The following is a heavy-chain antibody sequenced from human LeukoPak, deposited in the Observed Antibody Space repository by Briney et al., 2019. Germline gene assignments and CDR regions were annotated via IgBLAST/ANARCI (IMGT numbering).Heavy chain of an antibody. J-gene: IGHJ5*02. V-gene: IGHV4-31*03. Sequence: SQTLSLTCTVSGGSIRGGGYYWSWIRQHPGKGLEWIGYIYYSGSTYYNPSLKSRITISVDTSKNQFSLKLSSVTAADTAVYYCARARGLYLPWFDPWGQGTLVTVSS. CDR1: GGSIRGGGYY. D-gene: IGHD3-3*01. CDR2: IYYSGST. CDR3: ARARGLYLPWFDP.